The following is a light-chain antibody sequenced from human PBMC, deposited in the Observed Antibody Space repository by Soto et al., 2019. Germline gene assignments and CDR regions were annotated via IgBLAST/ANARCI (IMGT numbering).Light chain of an antibody. CDR1: SSNIGTYY. V-gene: IGLV1-47*01. J-gene: IGLJ2*01. CDR2: SND. CDR3: AAWDDSLTPYVV. Sequence: QSVLTQPPSASGTPGQRVTISCSGSSSNIGTYYVYWYQHLPGTAPKLLIYSNDQRPSGVPDRFSGSQSGTSASLAISGLRSEDEADYYCAAWDDSLTPYVVFGGGTKVTVL.